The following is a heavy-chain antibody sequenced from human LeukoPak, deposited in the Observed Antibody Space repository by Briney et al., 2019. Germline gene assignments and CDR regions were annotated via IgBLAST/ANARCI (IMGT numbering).Heavy chain of an antibody. V-gene: IGHV3-33*01. CDR3: ARGGQWLRLDY. CDR1: GFTFSSYG. CDR2: IWYDGSNK. Sequence: GRSLRLSCAASGFTFSSYGMHWVRQAPGKGLEWVAVIWYDGSNKYYADSVKGRFTISRDNSKNTLYLQMNSLRAEDTAVYYCARGGQWLRLDYWGQGTLVTVSS. J-gene: IGHJ4*02. D-gene: IGHD5-12*01.